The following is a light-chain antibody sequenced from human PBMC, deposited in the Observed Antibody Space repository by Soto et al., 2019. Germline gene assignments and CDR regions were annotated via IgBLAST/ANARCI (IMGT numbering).Light chain of an antibody. CDR1: SSDVGGYNY. CDR3: TSNTSSDTYV. Sequence: QSLLTQPSSVSGSPGQSITISCPGTSSDVGGYNYVSWYQQRPGKVPRLMIYDVSNRPSGVSNRFSGSKSGNTASLTISGLQAEDEADYYCTSNTSSDTYVFGTGTKVTVL. V-gene: IGLV2-14*01. CDR2: DVS. J-gene: IGLJ1*01.